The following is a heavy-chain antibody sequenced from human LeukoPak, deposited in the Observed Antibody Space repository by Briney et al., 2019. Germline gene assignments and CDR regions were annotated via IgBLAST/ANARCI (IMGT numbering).Heavy chain of an antibody. CDR1: GGTFSSYA. D-gene: IGHD3-3*01. CDR3: TTGSWYDFWSGYYPYYFDY. V-gene: IGHV1-69*13. Sequence: SVKVSCKTSGGTFSSYAISWVRQAPGQGLEWMGGIIPIFAIANYAQKFQGTITITADESTSTAYMELSSLRSEDTAVYYCTTGSWYDFWSGYYPYYFDYWGQGTLVTVSS. CDR2: IIPIFAIA. J-gene: IGHJ4*02.